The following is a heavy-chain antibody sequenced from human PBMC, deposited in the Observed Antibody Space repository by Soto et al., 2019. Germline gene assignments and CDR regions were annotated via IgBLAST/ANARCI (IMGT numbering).Heavy chain of an antibody. CDR1: GYTFTSYG. CDR3: ARNGSESYYKNYYYCMDV. J-gene: IGHJ6*03. D-gene: IGHD3-10*01. CDR2: ISADNGNT. Sequence: QVQLVQSGAEVKKPGASVKVSCKASGYTFTSYGISWVRQAPAQGLEWMGWISADNGNTNYAQKLQGRVTMTTDTTTRTADVELRSLRSDDAAVYYCARNGSESYYKNYYYCMDVGGKGNTGTVS. V-gene: IGHV1-18*01.